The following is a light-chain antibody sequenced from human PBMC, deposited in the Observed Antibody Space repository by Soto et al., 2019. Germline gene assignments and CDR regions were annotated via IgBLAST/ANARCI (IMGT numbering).Light chain of an antibody. V-gene: IGKV3-15*01. CDR3: QQYDSWPPYT. J-gene: IGKJ2*01. CDR2: GAS. CDR1: QSISIN. Sequence: EIAMTQSAATLSVSPGERATLSCRASQSISINLAWYQQKLGQAPRLLIYGASTRATDIPARFSGSGSGTEFTLTISSLQSEDFAIYYCQQYDSWPPYTFGQGTKVEIK.